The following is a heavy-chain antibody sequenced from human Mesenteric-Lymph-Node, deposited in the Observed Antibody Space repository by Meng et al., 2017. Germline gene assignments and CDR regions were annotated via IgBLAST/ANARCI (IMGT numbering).Heavy chain of an antibody. Sequence: GESLKISCAASGFTFSRSWMHWVRQPPGKGPVWVARINSDGYYTNYADSVKGRFTISRDNAKSTLSLQMNSLRAEDTAVYYCARCELYSYYFDYWGQGTLVTVSS. CDR1: GFTFSRSW. J-gene: IGHJ4*02. V-gene: IGHV3-74*01. D-gene: IGHD5-18*01. CDR2: INSDGYYT. CDR3: ARCELYSYYFDY.